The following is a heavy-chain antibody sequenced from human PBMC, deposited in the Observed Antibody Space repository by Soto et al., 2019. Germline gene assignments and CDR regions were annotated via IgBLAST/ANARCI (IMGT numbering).Heavy chain of an antibody. CDR2: TYHSGST. CDR3: ASVPTP. CDR1: GVAISSGGYS. Sequence: QLQLQESGSGLVKPSQTLSLTSAVSGVAISSGGYSWSWTRQPPGKCLEWIGYTYHSGSTYYNPSLKRRVTISVDRAKNQFSLKLSSVTAADTAVYYCASVPTPCGQGTLVTVSS. J-gene: IGHJ5*02. V-gene: IGHV4-30-2*01.